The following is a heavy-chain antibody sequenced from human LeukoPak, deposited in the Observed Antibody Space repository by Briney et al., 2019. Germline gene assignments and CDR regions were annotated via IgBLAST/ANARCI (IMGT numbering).Heavy chain of an antibody. CDR3: ARVGNYDFWSGYTPPSFDY. V-gene: IGHV4-34*01. Sequence: GSLRLSCAASGFTFSSYAMSWIRQPPGKGLEWIGEINHSGSTNYNPSLKSRVTISVDTSKNQFSLKLSSVTAADTAVYYCARVGNYDFWSGYTPPSFDYWGQGTLVTVSS. CDR1: GFTFSSYA. CDR2: INHSGST. J-gene: IGHJ4*02. D-gene: IGHD3-3*01.